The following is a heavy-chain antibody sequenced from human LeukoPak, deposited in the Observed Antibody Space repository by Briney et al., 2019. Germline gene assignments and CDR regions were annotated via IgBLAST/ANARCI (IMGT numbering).Heavy chain of an antibody. D-gene: IGHD3-10*01. J-gene: IGHJ4*02. V-gene: IGHV1-2*02. CDR1: GYTFSGTGWY. CDR2: IYSDSGAT. Sequence: DSVKVSCKASGYTFSGTGWYLYWLRQAPGQGLECMGWIYSDSGATHYAQKFQGRVAMARDTSTSTAYMALSRLRPDDAALYYCAQGGPAQMVDLDYWGQGTLVTVSS. CDR3: AQGGPAQMVDLDY.